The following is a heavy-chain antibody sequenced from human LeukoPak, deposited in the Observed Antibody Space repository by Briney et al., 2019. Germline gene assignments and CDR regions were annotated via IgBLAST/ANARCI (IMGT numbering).Heavy chain of an antibody. D-gene: IGHD2-2*01. J-gene: IGHJ6*03. CDR1: GFTFSDYG. CDR2: ISYDGSDK. V-gene: IGHV3-30*13. CDR3: ARTTEGYCSSTRCYGFDYYYYMDV. Sequence: GGSLRLSCAASGFTFSDYGMHWVRQGPGKGLEWLTIISYDGSDKYYADSVKGRFTISRDNSKNRLYLQMNSLRVEDTAVYYCARTTEGYCSSTRCYGFDYYYYMDVWGKGTTVTISS.